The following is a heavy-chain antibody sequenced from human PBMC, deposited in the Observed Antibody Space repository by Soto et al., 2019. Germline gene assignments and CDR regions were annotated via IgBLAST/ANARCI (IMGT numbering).Heavy chain of an antibody. J-gene: IGHJ6*02. Sequence: SVKVSCKASGFDFGSFGIQFLRQTRGRGLEWIGWIVVVSGSTNYARHFQGRVAISRDMSSSTAYLDLYDLKSDDTAVHFCSADHPHMAMGWPVWGQGTTVTVSS. CDR2: IVVVSGST. CDR1: GFDFGSFG. D-gene: IGHD1-26*01. CDR3: SADHPHMAMGWPV. V-gene: IGHV1-58*02.